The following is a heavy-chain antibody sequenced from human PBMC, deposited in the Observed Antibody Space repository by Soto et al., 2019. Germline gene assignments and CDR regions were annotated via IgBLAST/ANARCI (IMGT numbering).Heavy chain of an antibody. J-gene: IGHJ4*02. CDR1: GFTVSNNY. CDR3: ATARGGGGY. V-gene: IGHV3-53*01. CDR2: IYSGGYT. D-gene: IGHD3-10*01. Sequence: EVQLVESGGGLIQPGGSLRLSCAVSGFTVSNNYMSWVRQAPGKGLEGVSVIYSGGYTAYGDSVKGRFTISRDNSNNTQFLKTNGWRADHAAGYYWATARGGGGYWGQGTLVTVSS.